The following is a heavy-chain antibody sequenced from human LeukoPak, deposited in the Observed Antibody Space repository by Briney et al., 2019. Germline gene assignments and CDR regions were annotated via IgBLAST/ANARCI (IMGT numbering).Heavy chain of an antibody. V-gene: IGHV3-7*01. J-gene: IGHJ6*02. Sequence: GGSLRLSCAASGFTFSNYWMSWVRQAPGKGLEWVASIKQDGSEKYYVDSVKGRFTISRDNAKSTLYLQMNSLRAEDTAVYYCARVDNYYHGLDVWGQGTTVTVSS. CDR3: ARVDNYYHGLDV. CDR2: IKQDGSEK. CDR1: GFTFSNYW.